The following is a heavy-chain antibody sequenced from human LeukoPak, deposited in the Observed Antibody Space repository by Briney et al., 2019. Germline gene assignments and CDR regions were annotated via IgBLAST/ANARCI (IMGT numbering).Heavy chain of an antibody. J-gene: IGHJ4*02. Sequence: PGGSLRLSCAASGFTFSIYGMHWVRQAPGKGLEWVGIISYDGSNQYYGDSVEGRFTISRDNSNNTLYLQMNSLRTEDTAVYYCVKESVGDMDYVFDYWGQGILVTVSS. D-gene: IGHD1-26*01. CDR2: ISYDGSNQ. V-gene: IGHV3-30*18. CDR1: GFTFSIYG. CDR3: VKESVGDMDYVFDY.